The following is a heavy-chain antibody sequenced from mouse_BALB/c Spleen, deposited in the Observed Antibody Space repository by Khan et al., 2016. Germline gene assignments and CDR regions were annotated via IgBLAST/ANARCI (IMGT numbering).Heavy chain of an antibody. D-gene: IGHD2-14*01. Sequence: QVQLQQPGAELVRPGASVKLSCKASGYTFTSYWINWVRQRPGQGLEWIGNIYPSDRYTNYNQKFKDKATLTVDKSSNTAYMQLSSPTSEDSAVYYCTRAGVRRSSYAMDYWGQGTSVTVSS. CDR2: IYPSDRYT. CDR3: TRAGVRRSSYAMDY. J-gene: IGHJ4*01. V-gene: IGHV1-69*02. CDR1: GYTFTSYW.